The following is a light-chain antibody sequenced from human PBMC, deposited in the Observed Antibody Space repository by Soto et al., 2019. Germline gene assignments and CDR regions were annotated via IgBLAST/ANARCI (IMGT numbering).Light chain of an antibody. CDR2: SNY. J-gene: IGLJ1*01. CDR1: SSNIGSNT. CDR3: SAWDASLNGYV. V-gene: IGLV1-44*01. Sequence: QAVVTQPPSASGTPGQRVTISCAGSSSNIGSNTVNWYQQLPGTAPKLLIYSNYQRPSGVPDRFSGSKSGTSASLAISGLQSEDEADYYGSAWDASLNGYVFGTGTKVTVL.